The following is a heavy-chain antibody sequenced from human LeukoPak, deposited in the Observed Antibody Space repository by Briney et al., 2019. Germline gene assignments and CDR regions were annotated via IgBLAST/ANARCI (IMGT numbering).Heavy chain of an antibody. Sequence: SETLSLTCAVYGGSFSGYYWSWIRQPPGKGLEWTGEINHSGSTNYNPSLKSRVTISVDTSKNQFSLKLSSVTAADTAVYYCARGGPPIVVVPAALLNWGQGTLVTVSS. CDR1: GGSFSGYY. CDR3: ARGGPPIVVVPAALLN. CDR2: INHSGST. J-gene: IGHJ4*02. V-gene: IGHV4-34*01. D-gene: IGHD2-2*01.